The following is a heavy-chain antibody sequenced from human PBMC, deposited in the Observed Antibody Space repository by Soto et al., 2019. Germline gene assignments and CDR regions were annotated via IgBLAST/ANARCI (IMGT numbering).Heavy chain of an antibody. D-gene: IGHD6-19*01. V-gene: IGHV3-48*04. CDR2: ISSSGSSI. Sequence: EVQLVESGGGLLQPGGSLRLSCAASGFTFSSYSMNWVRQAPGKGLEWVSYISSSGSSIFYADSVKGRCNISRENAKNPLYLQMNSLGAEDTAVYYWAAGIAVAGRGRGAWGQGTLVTVSS. CDR3: AAGIAVAGRGRGA. CDR1: GFTFSSYS. J-gene: IGHJ5*02.